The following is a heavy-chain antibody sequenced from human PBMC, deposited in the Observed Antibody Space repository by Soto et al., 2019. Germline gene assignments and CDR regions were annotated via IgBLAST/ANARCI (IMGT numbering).Heavy chain of an antibody. V-gene: IGHV3-30*18. Sequence: GSLRLSCAASGFTFSSYGMHWVRQAPGKGLEWVAVISYDGSNKYYADSVKGRFTISRDNSKNTLYLQMNSLRAEDTAVYYCAKDLFPGIVGASPSDYWGQGTLVTVSS. CDR3: AKDLFPGIVGASPSDY. CDR1: GFTFSSYG. D-gene: IGHD1-26*01. CDR2: ISYDGSNK. J-gene: IGHJ4*02.